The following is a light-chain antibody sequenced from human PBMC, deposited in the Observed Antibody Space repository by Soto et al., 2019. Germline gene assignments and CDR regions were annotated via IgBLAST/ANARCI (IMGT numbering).Light chain of an antibody. CDR1: YSDIGDYNY. V-gene: IGLV2-8*01. CDR3: SSYSGPNSNGI. CDR2: EVS. Sequence: QSVLTHPPSASGSPGQSVTISCAGTYSDIGDYNYVSWYQQHPDKVPKLIIYEVSKRPSGVPDRFSCSKSGYTASLTVSDLQPADEAVYYCSSYSGPNSNGIFGGGTKVTVL. J-gene: IGLJ2*01.